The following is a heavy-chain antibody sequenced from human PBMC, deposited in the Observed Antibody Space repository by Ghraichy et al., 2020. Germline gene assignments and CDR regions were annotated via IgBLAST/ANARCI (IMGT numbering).Heavy chain of an antibody. CDR2: INQDGGEN. CDR3: ARDMGVQINSNWYPNFDY. Sequence: GGSLRLSCAASGFTFSDYWMTWVRQAPGKGLEWLANINQDGGENYYVDSIKGRFTISRDNAKNSLYLQMNSLRAEDTAVYYCARDMGVQINSNWYPNFDYWGQGTLVTVSS. D-gene: IGHD2/OR15-2a*01. CDR1: GFTFSDYW. J-gene: IGHJ4*02. V-gene: IGHV3-7*03.